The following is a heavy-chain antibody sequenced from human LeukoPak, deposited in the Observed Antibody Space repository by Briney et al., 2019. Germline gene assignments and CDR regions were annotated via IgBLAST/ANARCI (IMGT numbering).Heavy chain of an antibody. J-gene: IGHJ4*02. CDR1: GDSFSSNSAA. V-gene: IGHV6-1*01. CDR2: TYYRSRWHN. Sequence: SQTLSLTCAISGDSFSSNSAAWNWIRQSPSRGLEWLGRTYYRSRWHNDYAESVKSRITINPDTYKNQFSLQLNSVTPEDTALYYCARSRGAIVDYWGQGTLVTVSS. CDR3: ARSRGAIVDY.